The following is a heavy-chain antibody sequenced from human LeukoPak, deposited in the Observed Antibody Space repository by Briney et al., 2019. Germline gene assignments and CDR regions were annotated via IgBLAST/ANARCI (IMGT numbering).Heavy chain of an antibody. D-gene: IGHD6-13*01. V-gene: IGHV2-5*01. CDR3: AHRQYSSSNMGV. J-gene: IGHJ6*04. CDR1: VFAPSTSGVG. CDR2: IYWNDDK. Sequence: SGPTLVQPTQTLTQTCTFPVFAPSTSGVGGGWIRQPPGKALEWLALIYWNDDKRYSPSLKSRLTITNDTSKNQVVRTMTNMDHFDTATYYCAHRQYSSSNMGVWGKGTTVTVS.